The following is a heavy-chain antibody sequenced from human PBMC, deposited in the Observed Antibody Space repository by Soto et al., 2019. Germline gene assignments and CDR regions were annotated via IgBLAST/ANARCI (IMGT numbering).Heavy chain of an antibody. CDR2: ISSSSSYI. CDR1: GFTFSSYS. V-gene: IGHV3-21*04. J-gene: IGHJ4*02. CDR3: ARLRFLDWFIDS. Sequence: GGSLRLSCAASGFTFSSYSMNWVRQAPGKGLEWVSSISSSSSYIYYADSVKGRFTISRDNAKNSLYLQMNSLRAEDTAVYYCARLRFLDWFIDSWGQGTLVTVSS. D-gene: IGHD3-9*01.